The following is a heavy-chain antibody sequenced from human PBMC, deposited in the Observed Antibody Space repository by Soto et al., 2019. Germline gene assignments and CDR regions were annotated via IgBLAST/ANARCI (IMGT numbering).Heavy chain of an antibody. CDR2: IIPIFGTA. Sequence: QAQLVQSGAEVKKPGSSVKVSCKASGGTFSSYAIGWVRQAPGQGREWMGGIIPIFGTANYAQKFQGRVTITADESTSTAYMELSSLRSEDTAVYYCASAGPCNDYSNYEFHYWGQGTLVTVSS. CDR1: GGTFSSYA. V-gene: IGHV1-69*12. J-gene: IGHJ4*02. D-gene: IGHD4-4*01. CDR3: ASAGPCNDYSNYEFHY.